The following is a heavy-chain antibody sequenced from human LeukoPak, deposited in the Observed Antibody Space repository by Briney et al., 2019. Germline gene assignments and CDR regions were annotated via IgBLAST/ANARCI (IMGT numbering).Heavy chain of an antibody. Sequence: NPSETLSLTCTVSGDSIRNYFCSWIRQPPGKGLEWIGYVSYSGETNYNPSLKSRVTMSLEPSKNQFSLTLTSVTAADTAVYYCARLHARRRGMDVWGQGTTVTVSS. CDR1: GDSIRNYF. CDR3: ARLHARRRGMDV. V-gene: IGHV4-59*01. CDR2: VSYSGET. D-gene: IGHD6-6*01. J-gene: IGHJ6*02.